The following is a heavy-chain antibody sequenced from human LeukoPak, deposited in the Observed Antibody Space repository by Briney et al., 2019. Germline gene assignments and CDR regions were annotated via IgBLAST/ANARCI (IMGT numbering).Heavy chain of an antibody. D-gene: IGHD6-19*01. J-gene: IGHJ4*02. CDR1: GGSISSSSNY. CDR3: ASLLTYSSGWSDYFDY. V-gene: IGHV3-53*01. Sequence: PSETLSLTCTVSGGSISSSSNYMSWVRQAPGKGLEWVSVIYSGGSTYYADSVKGRFTISRDNSKNTLYLQMNSLRAEDTAVYYCASLLTYSSGWSDYFDYWGQGTLVTVSS. CDR2: IYSGGST.